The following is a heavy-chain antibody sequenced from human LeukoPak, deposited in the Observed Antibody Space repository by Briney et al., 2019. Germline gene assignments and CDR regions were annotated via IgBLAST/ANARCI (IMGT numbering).Heavy chain of an antibody. D-gene: IGHD2-15*01. CDR3: AKDRGYCSGGSRYFIDY. Sequence: GRSLRLSCVVSGYTFSRYGMHWVRQAPGKGLEWVAVIWYDGSKKYYVDSVKGRFTISRDNSKNTLYLEMNSLRAEDTAVYYCAKDRGYCSGGSRYFIDYWGQGTLVTVSS. CDR2: IWYDGSKK. V-gene: IGHV3-33*06. J-gene: IGHJ4*02. CDR1: GYTFSRYG.